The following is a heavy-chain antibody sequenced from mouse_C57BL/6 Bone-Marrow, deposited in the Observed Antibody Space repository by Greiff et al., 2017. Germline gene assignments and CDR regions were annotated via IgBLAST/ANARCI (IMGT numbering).Heavy chain of an antibody. CDR2: IYPGSGNT. D-gene: IGHD3-2*02. Sequence: VQLQQSGAELVRPGASVKLSCKASGYTFTDYYINWVKQRPGQGLEWIAMIYPGSGNTYYNEKFKGKATLTAEKSSSTAYMQLSSLTSEDSAVYFCARDSSGSYAMDYWGQGTSVTVSS. J-gene: IGHJ4*01. CDR1: GYTFTDYY. CDR3: ARDSSGSYAMDY. V-gene: IGHV1-76*01.